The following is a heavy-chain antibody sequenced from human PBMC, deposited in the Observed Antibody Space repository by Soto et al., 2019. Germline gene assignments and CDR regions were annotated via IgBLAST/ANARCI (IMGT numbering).Heavy chain of an antibody. CDR1: GYTFTGYY. Sequence: QVQLVQSGAEVKKPGASVKVSCKASGYTFTGYYMHWVRQAPGQGLEWMGWINPNSGGTNYAQKFQGWVTMTRDTSISTSYMELGRLRSDDTAVYYCARDLRYFDGRRGGFYGMDVWGQGTTVTVSS. V-gene: IGHV1-2*04. J-gene: IGHJ6*02. CDR2: INPNSGGT. D-gene: IGHD3-9*01. CDR3: ARDLRYFDGRRGGFYGMDV.